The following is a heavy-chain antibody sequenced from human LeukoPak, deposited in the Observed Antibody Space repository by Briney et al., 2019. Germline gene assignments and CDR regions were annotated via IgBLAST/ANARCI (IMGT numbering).Heavy chain of an antibody. Sequence: ASVNVSCKASGYTFTAYYMHWARQAPGQGLEWMGWINPNSGGTKNAQHFQGRVTMTRDTSISTAYLELTGLRSDDTAVYYCLRGGLSYACDYWGQGTLVTVSS. J-gene: IGHJ4*02. CDR1: GYTFTAYY. CDR2: INPNSGGT. D-gene: IGHD3-16*01. CDR3: LRGGLSYACDY. V-gene: IGHV1-2*02.